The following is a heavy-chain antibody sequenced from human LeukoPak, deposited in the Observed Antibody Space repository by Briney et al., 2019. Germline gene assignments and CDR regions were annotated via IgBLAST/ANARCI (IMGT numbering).Heavy chain of an antibody. CDR1: GASISSYY. Sequence: PSETLSLTCTVSGASISSYYWSWIRQPPGKGLEWIGEINHSGSTNYNPSLKSRVTISEDTSKNQFSLKLSSVTAADTAVYYCARGAAAAYYWGQGTLVTVSS. CDR3: ARGAAAAYY. V-gene: IGHV4-34*01. CDR2: INHSGST. J-gene: IGHJ4*02. D-gene: IGHD6-13*01.